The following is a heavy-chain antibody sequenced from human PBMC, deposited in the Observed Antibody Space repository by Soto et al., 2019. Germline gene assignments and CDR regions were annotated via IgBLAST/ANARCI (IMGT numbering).Heavy chain of an antibody. CDR2: IYYSGYT. CDR1: GGSISSSSYY. J-gene: IGHJ6*02. D-gene: IGHD3-16*01. Sequence: QLQLQESGPGLVKPSETLSLTCTVSGGSISSSSYYWGWIRQPPGKGLEWIGSIYYSGYTYYNPSLQSRVTISVDTSKNQFSLKLSYVTAADTAVYYCARHNGPLYVGYYYDMDVWGQGTTVTVSS. V-gene: IGHV4-39*01. CDR3: ARHNGPLYVGYYYDMDV.